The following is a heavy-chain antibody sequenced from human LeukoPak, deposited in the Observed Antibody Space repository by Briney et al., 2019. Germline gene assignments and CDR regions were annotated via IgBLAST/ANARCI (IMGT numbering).Heavy chain of an antibody. J-gene: IGHJ4*02. V-gene: IGHV1-2*02. CDR1: GYTFTGYY. Sequence: ASVKVSCKASGYTFTGYYMHWVRQAPGQGREWMGWINPNSGGTNYAQKFQGRVTMTRDTSISTAYMELSRLRSDDTAVYYCASLRSYGDYENPWGQGTLVTVSS. D-gene: IGHD4-17*01. CDR2: INPNSGGT. CDR3: ASLRSYGDYENP.